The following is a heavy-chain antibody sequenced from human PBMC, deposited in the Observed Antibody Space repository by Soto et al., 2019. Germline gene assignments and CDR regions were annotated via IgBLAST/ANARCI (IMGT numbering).Heavy chain of an antibody. CDR1: GFTFSIFG. Sequence: GGSMRLSCTSSGFTFSIFGMSWVRQAPGKGLEWVSDISGSGGSTNYADSVKGRFTVSRDNSKNTLYVQMNSLRAEDTAVYYCAKGAAAGTGTTIEYWGQGTLVTVSS. CDR2: ISGSGGST. D-gene: IGHD1-7*01. CDR3: AKGAAAGTGTTIEY. J-gene: IGHJ4*02. V-gene: IGHV3-23*01.